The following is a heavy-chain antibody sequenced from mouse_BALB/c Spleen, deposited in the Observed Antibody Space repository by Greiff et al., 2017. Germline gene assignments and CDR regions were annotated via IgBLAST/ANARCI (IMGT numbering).Heavy chain of an antibody. CDR1: GFTFSDYY. CDR2: ISDGGSYT. Sequence: EVQLQESGGGLVKPGGSLKLSCAASGFTFSDYYMYWVRQTPEKRLEWVATISDGGSYTYYPDSVKGRFTISRDNAKNNLYLQMSSLKSEDTAMYYCARGVTDYAMDYWGQGTSVTVSS. D-gene: IGHD2-1*01. J-gene: IGHJ4*01. V-gene: IGHV5-4*02. CDR3: ARGVTDYAMDY.